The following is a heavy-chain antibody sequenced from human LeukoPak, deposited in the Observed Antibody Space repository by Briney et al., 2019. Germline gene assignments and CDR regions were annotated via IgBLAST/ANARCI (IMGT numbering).Heavy chain of an antibody. J-gene: IGHJ4*02. CDR2: ISNDGSNI. V-gene: IGHV3-30*04. D-gene: IGHD3-3*01. CDR3: AKDGRFLEWSTS. Sequence: SGGSLRLSCAASGFTFSNYAMHWVRQTPGKGLEWVAVISNDGSNIHYADSVKGRFTISRDNSKNTLYLQMNSLRAEDMAVYYCAKDGRFLEWSTSWGQGTLVTVSS. CDR1: GFTFSNYA.